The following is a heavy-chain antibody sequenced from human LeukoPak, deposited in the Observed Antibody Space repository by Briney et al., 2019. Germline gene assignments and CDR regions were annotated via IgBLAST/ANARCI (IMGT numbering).Heavy chain of an antibody. J-gene: IGHJ5*02. CDR2: FDPEDGEA. D-gene: IGHD3-22*01. Sequence: ASVKVSCKVSGYTLTGLSMHWVRQAPGKGLEWMGGFDPEDGEAIYAQKFQGRVTMTEDTSTDTAYMELSSLRSEDTAVYYCATVHYYDSSGYWFDPWGQGTLVTVSS. CDR3: ATVHYYDSSGYWFDP. V-gene: IGHV1-24*01. CDR1: GYTLTGLS.